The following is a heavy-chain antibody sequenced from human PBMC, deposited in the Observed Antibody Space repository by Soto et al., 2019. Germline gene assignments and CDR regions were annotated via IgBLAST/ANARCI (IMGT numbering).Heavy chain of an antibody. J-gene: IGHJ5*02. CDR2: ISYHGNTE. D-gene: IGHD6-25*01. V-gene: IGHV3-30*04. CDR3: ERVGLNVFRAANDSYNWFEP. CDR1: GFTFSHYA. Sequence: AGGSLRLSCTASGFTFSHYALHWLRQTPGKGLEWVAYISYHGNTEKYADSVKGRFTISRDNYKKEVYLQMNSLRIEDTAVYYCERVGLNVFRAANDSYNWFEPCGKGT.